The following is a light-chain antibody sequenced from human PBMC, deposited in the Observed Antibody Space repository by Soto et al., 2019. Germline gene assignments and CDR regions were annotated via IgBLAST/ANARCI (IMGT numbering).Light chain of an antibody. V-gene: IGKV3-20*01. Sequence: EIVLTQSPGTLSLSPGGRATFSCRTSQTINTEFLAWYQQRPGLAPRLLIHGTSNRATGIPDRFSGSGSGTDFTLTISSLEPEDFAVYYCQRYGSSPLYAFGQGTKLEI. J-gene: IGKJ2*01. CDR2: GTS. CDR1: QTINTEF. CDR3: QRYGSSPLYA.